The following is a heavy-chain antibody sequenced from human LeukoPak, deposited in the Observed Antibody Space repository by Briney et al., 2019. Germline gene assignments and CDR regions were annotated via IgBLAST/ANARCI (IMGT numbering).Heavy chain of an antibody. CDR2: IYTSGST. J-gene: IGHJ6*03. CDR3: AKDQVVVVPDARHYYYYIDV. Sequence: PSQTLSLTCTLSGGSISSGSYYWSWNRQPAGKGLEWIVRIYTSGSTNYNPSLKSRVTISVDTSNTQFSLKLSSVTASITAVYYCAKDQVVVVPDARHYYYYIDVWGKGTTVTVSS. D-gene: IGHD2-2*01. V-gene: IGHV4-61*02. CDR1: GGSISSGSYY.